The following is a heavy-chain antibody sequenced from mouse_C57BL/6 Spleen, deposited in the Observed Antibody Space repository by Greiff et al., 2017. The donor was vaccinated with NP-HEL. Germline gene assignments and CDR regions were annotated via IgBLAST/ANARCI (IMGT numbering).Heavy chain of an antibody. CDR2: ISYDGSN. CDR1: GYSITSGYY. Sequence: ESGPGLVKPSQSLSLTCSVTGYSITSGYYWNWIRQFPGNKLEWMGYISYDGSNNYNPSLKNRISITRDTSKNQFFLKLNSVTTEDTATYYCAREGDAYPDYYAMDYWGQGTSVTVSS. V-gene: IGHV3-6*01. CDR3: AREGDAYPDYYAMDY. D-gene: IGHD2-10*01. J-gene: IGHJ4*01.